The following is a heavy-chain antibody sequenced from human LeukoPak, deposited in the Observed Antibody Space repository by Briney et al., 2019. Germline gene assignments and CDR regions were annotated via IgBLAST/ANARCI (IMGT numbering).Heavy chain of an antibody. V-gene: IGHV3-48*04. D-gene: IGHD6-19*01. J-gene: IGHJ4*02. CDR1: GFTFSNYS. Sequence: PGGSLRLSCAASGFTFSNYSMNWVRQAPGKGLEWVSYISSSGSTIYYADSVKGRFTISRDNAKNSLYLQMNSLRAEDTAVYYCARDLGVAGTRDDDYWGQGTLVTVSS. CDR3: ARDLGVAGTRDDDY. CDR2: ISSSGSTI.